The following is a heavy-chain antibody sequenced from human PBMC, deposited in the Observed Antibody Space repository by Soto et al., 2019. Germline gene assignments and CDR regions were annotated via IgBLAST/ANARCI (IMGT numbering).Heavy chain of an antibody. Sequence: PGGSLRLSCAASGFTFSNAWMSWVRQAPGKGLEWVGRIKSKTDGGTTDYAAPVKGRFTISRDDSINTLYPQMNSLKTEDTAVYYCCSSSLFYYYYGMDVWGQGTTVTVSS. D-gene: IGHD6-6*01. V-gene: IGHV3-15*01. J-gene: IGHJ6*02. CDR3: CSSSLFYYYYGMDV. CDR1: GFTFSNAW. CDR2: IKSKTDGGTT.